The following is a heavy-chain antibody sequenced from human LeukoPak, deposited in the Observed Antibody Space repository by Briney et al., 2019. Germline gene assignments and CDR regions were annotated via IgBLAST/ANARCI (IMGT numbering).Heavy chain of an antibody. CDR1: GFTFSSYA. D-gene: IGHD6-19*01. CDR2: IRGSGGST. J-gene: IGHJ4*02. Sequence: GGSLRLSCAASGFTFSSYAMSWVRQAPGKGLEWVSAIRGSGGSTYYADSVKGRFTISRDNSKNTLYLQMNSLRAEDTAVYYCAKVSGGSGWYDFDYWGQGTLVTVSS. CDR3: AKVSGGSGWYDFDY. V-gene: IGHV3-23*01.